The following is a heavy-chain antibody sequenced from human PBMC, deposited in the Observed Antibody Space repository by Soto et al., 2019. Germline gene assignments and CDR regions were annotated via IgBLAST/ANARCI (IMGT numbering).Heavy chain of an antibody. CDR1: GVPLRSYA. D-gene: IGHD3-22*01. CDR3: AKVVIVVVTYFDY. J-gene: IGHJ4*02. V-gene: IGHV3-23*01. CDR2: ISGSGGST. Sequence: HPVGSMRLSCAASGVPLRSYAMSWVRQAPGKGLEWVSAISGSGGSTYYADSVKGRFTISRDNSKNTLYLQMNSLRAKDTAVYYCAKVVIVVVTYFDYWGQGTLVTVSS.